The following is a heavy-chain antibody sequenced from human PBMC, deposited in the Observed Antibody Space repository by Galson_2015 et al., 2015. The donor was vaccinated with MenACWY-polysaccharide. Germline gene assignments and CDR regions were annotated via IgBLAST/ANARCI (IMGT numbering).Heavy chain of an antibody. CDR3: ARDTTLDY. J-gene: IGHJ4*02. D-gene: IGHD1-26*01. Sequence: SLRLSCAASGFTVSSNYMSWVRQAPGKGLEWVSVISSGSDTYYADSVKGRFTISRDNSKNTLYLQMNSLRPEDTAVYYCARDTTLDYGGQGTLVTVSS. CDR2: ISSGSDT. CDR1: GFTVSSNY. V-gene: IGHV3-66*02.